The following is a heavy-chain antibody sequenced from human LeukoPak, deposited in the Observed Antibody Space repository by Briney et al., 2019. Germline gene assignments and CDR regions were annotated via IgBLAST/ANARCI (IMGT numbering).Heavy chain of an antibody. J-gene: IGHJ6*02. V-gene: IGHV3-48*01. D-gene: IGHD4-17*01. CDR1: GFTFSSYS. CDR3: ARDPLTYGDYGIYYYGMDV. Sequence: PGGSLRLSCAASGFTFSSYSMNWVRQAPGKGLEWVSYISSSSSTIYYADSVKGRFTISRDNAKNSLYLQMNSLRAEDTAVYYCARDPLTYGDYGIYYYGMDVWGQGTTVTVSS. CDR2: ISSSSSTI.